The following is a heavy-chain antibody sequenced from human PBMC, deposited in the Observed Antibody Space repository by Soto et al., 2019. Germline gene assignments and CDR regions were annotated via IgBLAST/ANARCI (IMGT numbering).Heavy chain of an antibody. CDR3: ARASGYYDSSGYYPPYFQH. CDR2: IYYSGST. Sequence: SETLSLTCTVSGGSISSGGYYWSWIRQHPGKGLEWIGYIYYSGSTYYNPSLKSRVTISVDTSKNQFSLKLSSVTAADTAVYYCARASGYYDSSGYYPPYFQHWGQGTLVTVSS. CDR1: GGSISSGGYY. D-gene: IGHD3-22*01. V-gene: IGHV4-31*03. J-gene: IGHJ1*01.